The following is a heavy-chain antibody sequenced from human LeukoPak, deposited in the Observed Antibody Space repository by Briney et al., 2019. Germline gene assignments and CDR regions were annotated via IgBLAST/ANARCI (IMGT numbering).Heavy chain of an antibody. CDR3: AKSYRTAWYAYSMDV. D-gene: IGHD3-16*02. V-gene: IGHV3-23*01. Sequence: GGSLRLSCGASGFTFNTYAMSWVRQAPGKGLEGGSTISGSGGGTYYADSVKGRFTISRDNSKNSLYLQMNSLRAEDTAVYFCAKSYRTAWYAYSMDVWGQGTTVTVSS. CDR1: GFTFNTYA. CDR2: ISGSGGGT. J-gene: IGHJ6*02.